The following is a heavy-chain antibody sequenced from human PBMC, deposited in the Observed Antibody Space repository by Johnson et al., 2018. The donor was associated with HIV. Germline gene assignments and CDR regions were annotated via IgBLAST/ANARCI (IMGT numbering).Heavy chain of an antibody. CDR3: AKDLQYCSGGSCYLIRSAFDI. J-gene: IGHJ3*02. V-gene: IGHV3-23*04. CDR1: GFTFSNYA. CDR2: ISDSGGST. D-gene: IGHD2-15*01. Sequence: VQVVESGGGLVQPGGSLRLSCAASGFTFSNYAMSWVRQAPGKGLEWVSAISDSGGSTNYADSVKGRFTITRDNSKNTLYLQMNSLRAEDTAVYYCAKDLQYCSGGSCYLIRSAFDIWGQGTMVTVSS.